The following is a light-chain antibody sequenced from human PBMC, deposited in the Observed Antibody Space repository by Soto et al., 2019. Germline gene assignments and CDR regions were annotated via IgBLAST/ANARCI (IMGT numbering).Light chain of an antibody. V-gene: IGKV3-20*01. CDR2: GAS. CDR3: QQYGTPRSVT. J-gene: IGKJ5*01. CDR1: QSVSSSY. Sequence: DIVMTQSPATLSLSPGERATLSCRASQSVSSSYLSWYQQKPGQAPRLLIYGASSRADGIPHRFSGSGFGTDFTLTISKVEPEDFAVYYCQQYGTPRSVTFGQGTRLEIK.